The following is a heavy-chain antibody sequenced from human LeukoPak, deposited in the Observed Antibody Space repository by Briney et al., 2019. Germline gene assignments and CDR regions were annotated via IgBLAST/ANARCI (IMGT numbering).Heavy chain of an antibody. CDR1: GFTFSSYD. Sequence: GGSLRLSCAASGFTFSSYDMNWVRQAPGKGLEWVSSTSSRSTSIYYADSVKGRFTISRDNAKNSLYLQMNSLRAEDTAVYWCARDYIAYDPLDYWGQGTLVTVSS. J-gene: IGHJ4*02. D-gene: IGHD3-3*01. V-gene: IGHV3-21*01. CDR2: TSSRSTSI. CDR3: ARDYIAYDPLDY.